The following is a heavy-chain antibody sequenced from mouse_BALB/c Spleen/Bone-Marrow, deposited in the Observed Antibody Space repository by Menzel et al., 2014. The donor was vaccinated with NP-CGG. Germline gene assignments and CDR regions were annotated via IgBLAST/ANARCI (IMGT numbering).Heavy chain of an antibody. V-gene: IGHV5-17*02. Sequence: EVKVVESGGGLVQPGGSRKLSCAASGFTFSSFGMHWVRQAPEKGLEWVAYISSGSTAICYADTVKGRFTISRDNPKNTLFLQMPSLRSEDTAMYYCARGGNWDDFDVWGAGTTVTVSS. D-gene: IGHD4-1*01. CDR3: ARGGNWDDFDV. CDR2: ISSGSTAI. CDR1: GFTFSSFG. J-gene: IGHJ1*01.